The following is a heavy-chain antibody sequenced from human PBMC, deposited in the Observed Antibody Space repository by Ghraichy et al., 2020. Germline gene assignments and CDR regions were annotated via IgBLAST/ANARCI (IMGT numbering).Heavy chain of an antibody. CDR1: GYSFISYD. D-gene: IGHD2-2*01. CDR2: MNPNSGNT. CDR3: ALSPGANQLLSWGDKIFDY. V-gene: IGHV1-8*01. Sequence: ASVKVSCKASGYSFISYDINWVRQATGQGLEWMGWMNPNSGNTGYAQNFQGRVTMTRNTSISTAYMELSSLRSEDTAVYYCALSPGANQLLSWGDKIFDYWGQGTLVTVSS. J-gene: IGHJ4*02.